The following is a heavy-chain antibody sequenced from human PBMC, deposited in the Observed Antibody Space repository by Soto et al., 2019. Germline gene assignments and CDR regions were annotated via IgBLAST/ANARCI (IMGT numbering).Heavy chain of an antibody. CDR1: GYTFTSYD. V-gene: IGHV1-8*01. D-gene: IGHD3-3*01. J-gene: IGHJ6*02. CDR2: MNPNSGNT. CDR3: ARFLEWLPNYGMDV. Sequence: GASVKVSFKASGYTFTSYDINWVRQATGQGLEWMGWMNPNSGNTGYAQKFQGRVTMTRNTSISTAYMELSSLRSEDTAVYYCARFLEWLPNYGMDVWGQGTTVTVSS.